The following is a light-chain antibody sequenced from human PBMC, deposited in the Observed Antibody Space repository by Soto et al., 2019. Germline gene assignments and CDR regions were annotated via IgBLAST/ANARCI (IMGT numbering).Light chain of an antibody. Sequence: EIVLTQSPGTLVLSPGDRATLSCRASHSFSRSYLAWYQQKPNQAPSLLIYGASTRATGIPDRFSGSGSGTDFTLTISRLEPEDFAVYYCQQYGNSPITFGQGTRLEIK. CDR1: HSFSRSY. V-gene: IGKV3-20*01. J-gene: IGKJ5*01. CDR2: GAS. CDR3: QQYGNSPIT.